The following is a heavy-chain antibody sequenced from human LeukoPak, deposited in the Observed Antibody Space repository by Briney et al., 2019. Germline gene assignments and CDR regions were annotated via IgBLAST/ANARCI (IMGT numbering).Heavy chain of an antibody. V-gene: IGHV4-30-2*01. D-gene: IGHD2-8*01. CDR1: GGSISSGGYS. Sequence: SETLSLTCAVSGGSISSGGYSWSWIRQPPGKGLEWIGYIYHSGSTYYNPSLKSRVTISVDTSKNQFSLKLSSVTAADTAVYYCARGPGMAHDYWGQGTLVTVSS. CDR3: ARGPGMAHDY. CDR2: IYHSGST. J-gene: IGHJ4*02.